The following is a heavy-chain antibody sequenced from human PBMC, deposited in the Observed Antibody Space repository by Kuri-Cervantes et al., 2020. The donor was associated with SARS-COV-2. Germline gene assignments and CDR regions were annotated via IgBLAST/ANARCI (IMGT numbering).Heavy chain of an antibody. D-gene: IGHD3-3*01. V-gene: IGHV1-69*05. CDR2: IIPIFGTA. CDR1: GGTFSSYA. J-gene: IGHJ5*02. Sequence: SVKVSCKASGGTFSSYAISWVRQAPGQGLEWMGGIIPIFGTANYAQKFQGRVTMTTDTSITTAYMELSRLTSDDTALYYCAREISIFGGLRHSFDPWGQGTLVTVSS. CDR3: AREISIFGGLRHSFDP.